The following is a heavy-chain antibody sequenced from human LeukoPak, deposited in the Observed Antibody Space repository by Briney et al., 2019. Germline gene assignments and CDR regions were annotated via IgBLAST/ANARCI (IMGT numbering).Heavy chain of an antibody. J-gene: IGHJ4*02. CDR2: ISSNGGTT. CDR1: GFTFSSYS. CDR3: ARDASNSSGYPDY. Sequence: GGSLRLSCVTSGFTFSSYSMHWVRQAPGKGLEYVSAISSNGGTTYYANSVKGRFTISRDNSKNTLYLQMGSLRAEDMAVYYCARDASNSSGYPDYWGQGTLVIVSS. V-gene: IGHV3-64*01. D-gene: IGHD3-22*01.